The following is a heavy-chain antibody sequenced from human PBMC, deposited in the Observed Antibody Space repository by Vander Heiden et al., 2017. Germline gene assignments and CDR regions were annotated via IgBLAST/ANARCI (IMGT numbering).Heavy chain of an antibody. CDR1: GYTFTGHY. V-gene: IGHV1-2*02. Sequence: QVQLVQSGAEVKKPGASVKVSCKASGYTFTGHYLYWVRQAPGQGLECMGWINPNTGGTNYAQQFQGRVTTTRDRSISTAYMELSSLTSDDTAVYYCARSGYLLPESWFDPWGQGTLVTVSS. D-gene: IGHD1-1*01. CDR2: INPNTGGT. J-gene: IGHJ5*02. CDR3: ARSGYLLPESWFDP.